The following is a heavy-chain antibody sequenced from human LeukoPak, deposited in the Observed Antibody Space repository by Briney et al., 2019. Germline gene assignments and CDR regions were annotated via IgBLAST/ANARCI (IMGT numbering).Heavy chain of an antibody. V-gene: IGHV1-24*01. D-gene: IGHD4-17*01. Sequence: AASVKVSCKVSGYTLTELSMHWVRQAPGKGLEWVGGFDPEDGETIYAQKFQGRVTMTEDTSTDTAYMELSSLRSEDTAVYYCATSGDYDHFDYWAREPWSPSPQ. CDR3: ATSGDYDHFDY. CDR1: GYTLTELS. J-gene: IGHJ4*02. CDR2: FDPEDGET.